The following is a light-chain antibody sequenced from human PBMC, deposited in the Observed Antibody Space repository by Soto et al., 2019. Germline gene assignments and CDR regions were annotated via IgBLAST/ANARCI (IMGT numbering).Light chain of an antibody. Sequence: DIQMTQSPSTLSASVGDRVTITCRASHSINSWLSWYQQKPGKAPKLLIHKASSLESGVPSRFSGSRSGTEFTLTISSLQPDDFATYYCQQYNSYWTFGQGTKVEIK. J-gene: IGKJ1*01. V-gene: IGKV1-5*03. CDR1: HSINSW. CDR2: KAS. CDR3: QQYNSYWT.